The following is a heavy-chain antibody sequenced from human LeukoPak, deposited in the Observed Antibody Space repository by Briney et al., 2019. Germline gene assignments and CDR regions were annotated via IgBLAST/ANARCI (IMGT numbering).Heavy chain of an antibody. CDR2: IYYSGST. J-gene: IGHJ4*02. CDR3: AIIAVAGTGDY. D-gene: IGHD6-19*01. V-gene: IGHV4-39*07. Sequence: SETLSLTCTVSGGSISSSSYYWGWIRQPPGKGLQWIGSIYYSGSTYYDPSLKSRVTISVDTSKNQFSLKLSSVTAADTAVYYCAIIAVAGTGDYWGQGTLVTVSS. CDR1: GGSISSSSYY.